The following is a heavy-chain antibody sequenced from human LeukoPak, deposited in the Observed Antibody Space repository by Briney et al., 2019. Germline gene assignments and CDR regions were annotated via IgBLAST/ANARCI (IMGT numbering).Heavy chain of an antibody. J-gene: IGHJ6*02. CDR3: ARVSGGYDYYYYYGMDV. D-gene: IGHD5-12*01. V-gene: IGHV4-59*01. CDR2: VYYSGST. Sequence: SESLSLTCTVSARSISGYYWSWIRQPPGKGLEWIGYVYYSGSTNYNRSLKRRVTISVDTSKNQLSLKLSSVTAADTAVYYCARVSGGYDYYYYYGMDVWGQGTTVTVSS. CDR1: ARSISGYY.